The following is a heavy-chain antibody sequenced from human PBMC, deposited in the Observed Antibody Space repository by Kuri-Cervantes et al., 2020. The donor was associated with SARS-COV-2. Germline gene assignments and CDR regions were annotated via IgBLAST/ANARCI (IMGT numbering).Heavy chain of an antibody. CDR3: AKAATYYYGSGSYRN. J-gene: IGHJ4*02. D-gene: IGHD3-10*01. V-gene: IGHV3-30*02. CDR1: GFTFSSYG. CDR2: IRYDGSNK. Sequence: GGSLRLSCAASGFTFSSYGMHWVRQAPGKGLEWVAFIRYDGSNKYYADSVKGRFTISRDNSKNTLYLQMNSLRAEDTAVYYCAKAATYYYGSGSYRNWGQGTLVTVSS.